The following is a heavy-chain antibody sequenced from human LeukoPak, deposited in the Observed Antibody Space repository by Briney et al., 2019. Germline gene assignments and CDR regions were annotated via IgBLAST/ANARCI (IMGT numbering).Heavy chain of an antibody. Sequence: PGGSLRLSCAASGFTFSSYALSWVRQAPGKGLEWVSAISGGGGGTYYADSVKGRFTISRDNSKNTLYLQMDSLRAEDTAVYYCAKVPGGSYYKGVDYWGQGTLVTVSS. D-gene: IGHD1-26*01. V-gene: IGHV3-23*01. CDR3: AKVPGGSYYKGVDY. J-gene: IGHJ4*02. CDR2: ISGGGGGT. CDR1: GFTFSSYA.